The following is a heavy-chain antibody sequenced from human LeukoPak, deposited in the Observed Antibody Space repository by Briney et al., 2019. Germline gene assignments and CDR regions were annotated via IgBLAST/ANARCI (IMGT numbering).Heavy chain of an antibody. V-gene: IGHV3-53*01. CDR1: GFTVSSNS. CDR3: ARGGWYFDL. J-gene: IGHJ2*01. CDR2: TNSGGTT. Sequence: PGGSPRLSGAASGFTVSSNSMSWVRQAPGKGLEWVSVTNSGGTTYYADSVKGRFTISRDNSKNTLYLQMNSLRAEDTAVYYCARGGWYFDLWGRGTLVTVSS.